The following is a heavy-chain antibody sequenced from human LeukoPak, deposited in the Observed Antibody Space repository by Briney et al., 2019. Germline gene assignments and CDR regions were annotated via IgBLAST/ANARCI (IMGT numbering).Heavy chain of an antibody. V-gene: IGHV3-74*03. CDR2: LNSDETSA. CDR3: AKDSYSKGDF. J-gene: IGHJ4*02. CDR1: GFSFRNYW. Sequence: PGGSLRLSCVISGFSFRNYWMHWVRHAPGRGLVWVSRLNSDETSATYADSVKGRFTISRDNAKNSLYLQMNSLRAEDTAVYYCAKDSYSKGDFWGQGVLVTVSS. D-gene: IGHD6-13*01.